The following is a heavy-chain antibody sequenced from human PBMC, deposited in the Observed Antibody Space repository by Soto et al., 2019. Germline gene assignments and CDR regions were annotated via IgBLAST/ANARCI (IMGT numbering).Heavy chain of an antibody. Sequence: PSETLSLTCGVSGGSLSGATYSWNWIRQTPGKGLEWIGYIFPSGTTYYNPSLRSRVTISIDVSKNQFSLSLRSLTAADTAVYYCVRSREFDYWSQGTLVTVSS. J-gene: IGHJ4*02. CDR2: IFPSGTT. V-gene: IGHV4-30-2*01. CDR1: GGSLSGATYS. CDR3: VRSREFDY.